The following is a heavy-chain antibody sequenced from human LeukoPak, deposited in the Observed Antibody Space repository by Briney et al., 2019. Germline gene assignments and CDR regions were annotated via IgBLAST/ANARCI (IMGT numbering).Heavy chain of an antibody. CDR1: GFTFSRDW. V-gene: IGHV3-74*01. CDR3: ATAGGDGSRMGFDP. Sequence: HSGGSLRLSCADSGFTFSRDWMHWVRQTPGKGLVWVSCISADGSVTRYADSVKGRFTISRDNTKSTLYLQMHSLRAEDTAVYYCATAGGDGSRMGFDPWGQGTLVTVSS. J-gene: IGHJ5*02. CDR2: ISADGSVT. D-gene: IGHD2-15*01.